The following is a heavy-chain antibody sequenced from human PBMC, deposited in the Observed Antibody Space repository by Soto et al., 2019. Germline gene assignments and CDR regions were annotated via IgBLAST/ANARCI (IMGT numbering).Heavy chain of an antibody. V-gene: IGHV3-15*07. J-gene: IGHJ5*02. CDR3: TTDPDIVLVPANWFDP. Sequence: GGSPRLSCAASGFTFSNAWMNWVRQAPGKGLEWVGRIKSKTDGGTTDYAAPVKGRFTISRDDSKNTLYLQMNSLKTEDTAVYYCTTDPDIVLVPANWFDPWGQGTLVTVSS. D-gene: IGHD2-2*01. CDR1: GFTFSNAW. CDR2: IKSKTDGGTT.